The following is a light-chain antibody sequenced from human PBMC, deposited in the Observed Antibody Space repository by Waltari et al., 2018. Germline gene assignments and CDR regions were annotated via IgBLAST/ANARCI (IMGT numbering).Light chain of an antibody. Sequence: QSALTQPPSVSGSPGQSVTISCTGTSSDVGSYNRVSWYQQPPGTAPKLMIYEVSNRPSGVPVRLSGSKSGNTASLTISGLQAEDEAGYYCSSYTSSSTVVFGGGTKLTVL. CDR3: SSYTSSSTVV. CDR1: SSDVGSYNR. J-gene: IGLJ2*01. V-gene: IGLV2-18*02. CDR2: EVS.